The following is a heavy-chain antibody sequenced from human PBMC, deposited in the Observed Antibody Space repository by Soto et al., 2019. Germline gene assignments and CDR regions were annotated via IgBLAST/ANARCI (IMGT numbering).Heavy chain of an antibody. D-gene: IGHD3-10*01. Sequence: QVQLQESGPGLVEPSETLSLTCAVSGYSITSSSFWGWIRQPPGKGLEWIGSIYLGGTTYYDPSLKCRVTISVDTSRNEFSLTLSSVTAADTAVYYCAWPRPNFGAVDSWGQGALVTVST. CDR2: IYLGGTT. J-gene: IGHJ4*02. CDR1: GYSITSSSF. CDR3: AWPRPNFGAVDS. V-gene: IGHV4-38-2*01.